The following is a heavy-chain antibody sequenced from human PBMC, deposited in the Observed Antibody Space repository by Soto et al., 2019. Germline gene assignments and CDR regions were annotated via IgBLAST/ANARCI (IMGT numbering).Heavy chain of an antibody. D-gene: IGHD3-22*01. J-gene: IGHJ4*02. CDR1: GGSISSGGYY. V-gene: IGHV4-31*03. Sequence: PSETLSLTCTVSGGSISSGGYYWSWIRQHPGKGLEWIGYIYYSGSTYYNPSLKSRVTISVDTSKNQFSLKLSSVTAADTAVYYCARDSGDTSGYMLDYWGQGALVTVSS. CDR3: ARDSGDTSGYMLDY. CDR2: IYYSGST.